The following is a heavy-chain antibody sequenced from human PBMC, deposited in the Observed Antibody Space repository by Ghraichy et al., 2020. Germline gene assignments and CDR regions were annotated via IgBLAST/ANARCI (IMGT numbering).Heavy chain of an antibody. CDR1: GGSISSSSYY. CDR2: ISYSGST. Sequence: SETLSLTCTVSGGSISSSSYYWGWIRQPPGKGLEWIGSISYSGSTYYNPSLKSRVTISVDASKNQFSLKLSSVTAADTAVYYCARRGVDSSSDWFDPWGQGTLVTVSS. D-gene: IGHD6-6*01. J-gene: IGHJ5*02. CDR3: ARRGVDSSSDWFDP. V-gene: IGHV4-39*01.